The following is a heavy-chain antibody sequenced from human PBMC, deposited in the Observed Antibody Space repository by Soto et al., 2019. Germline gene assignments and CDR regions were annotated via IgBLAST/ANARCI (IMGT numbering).Heavy chain of an antibody. CDR2: MNPNSGNT. J-gene: IGHJ4*02. Sequence: QVQLVQSGAEVKKPGASVKVSCTASGYTFTSYDINWVRQATGQGLEWMGWMNPNSGNTGYAQKFQGRVTMTRNTSISTAYRELSSLRSEDTAVYYCARSVECLASFDYWGQGTLVTVSS. V-gene: IGHV1-8*01. D-gene: IGHD3-3*01. CDR3: ARSVECLASFDY. CDR1: GYTFTSYD.